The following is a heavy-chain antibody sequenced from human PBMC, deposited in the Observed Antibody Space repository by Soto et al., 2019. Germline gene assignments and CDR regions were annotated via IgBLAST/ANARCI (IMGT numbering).Heavy chain of an antibody. CDR3: XXXXXVVTALDY. CDR2: INAGNGNT. J-gene: IGHJ4*02. V-gene: IGHV1-3*01. D-gene: IGHD2-21*02. Sequence: QVQLVQSGAEVKKPGASVKVSCKASGYTFTSYAMHWVRQAPGQRLEWMGWINAGNGNTKYSQKFQGRDTITRETXXXXXXXXXXXXXXXXXXXXXXXXXXXVVTALDYWGQGTLVTVSS. CDR1: GYTFTSYA.